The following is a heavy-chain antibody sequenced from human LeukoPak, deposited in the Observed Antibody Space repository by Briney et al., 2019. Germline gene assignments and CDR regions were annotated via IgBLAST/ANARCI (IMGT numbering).Heavy chain of an antibody. Sequence: ASVKVSCKASGYTFTGYYMHWVRQAPGQGLEWMGWINPNSGGTNYAQKVQGRVTMTRDTSISTAYMELSRLRSDDTAVYYCARARATYYYYFDYWGQGTLVTVSS. V-gene: IGHV1-2*02. CDR2: INPNSGGT. D-gene: IGHD1-26*01. CDR1: GYTFTGYY. J-gene: IGHJ4*02. CDR3: ARARATYYYYFDY.